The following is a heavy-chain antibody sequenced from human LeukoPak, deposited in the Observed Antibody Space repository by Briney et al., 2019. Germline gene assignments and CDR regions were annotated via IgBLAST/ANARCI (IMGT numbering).Heavy chain of an antibody. V-gene: IGHV3-33*01. D-gene: IGHD2-15*01. J-gene: IGHJ4*02. CDR3: ARDRATRYFDY. CDR1: GFTFSDHG. CDR2: IYYDGSNK. Sequence: QVQLVESGGGVVQPGRSLRLSCAASGFTFSDHGMHWVRQAPGKGLEWVSLIYYDGSNKYYADSVKGRFTISRDNSRNTLYLQMNSLRVEDTAVYYCARDRATRYFDYWGQGTLVTVSS.